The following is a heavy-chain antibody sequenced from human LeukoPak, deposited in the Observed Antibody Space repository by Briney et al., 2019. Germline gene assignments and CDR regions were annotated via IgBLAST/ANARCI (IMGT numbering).Heavy chain of an antibody. CDR3: AKVVPFELGFDY. Sequence: GGSLRLSCAASGFIFSNYGMHWVRQAPGKGLEWVAVIWFDGSNEDYADSVKGRFTISRDNSKNTLSLQMNSLRAEDTAVYYCAKVVPFELGFDYWGQGTLVTVSS. CDR2: IWFDGSNE. D-gene: IGHD3/OR15-3a*01. CDR1: GFIFSNYG. J-gene: IGHJ4*02. V-gene: IGHV3-33*06.